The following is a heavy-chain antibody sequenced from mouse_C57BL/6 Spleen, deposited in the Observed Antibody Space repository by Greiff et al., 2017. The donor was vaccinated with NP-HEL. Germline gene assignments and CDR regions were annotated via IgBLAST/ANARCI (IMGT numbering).Heavy chain of an antibody. J-gene: IGHJ3*01. Sequence: EVQGVESGGGLVQPGGSLSLSCAASGFTFTDYYMSWVRQPPGKALEWLGFIRNKANGYTTEYSASVKGRFTISRDNSQSILYLQMNALRAEDSATYYCASSYDGYYGGFAYWGQGTLVTVSA. V-gene: IGHV7-3*01. D-gene: IGHD2-3*01. CDR3: ASSYDGYYGGFAY. CDR2: IRNKANGYTT. CDR1: GFTFTDYY.